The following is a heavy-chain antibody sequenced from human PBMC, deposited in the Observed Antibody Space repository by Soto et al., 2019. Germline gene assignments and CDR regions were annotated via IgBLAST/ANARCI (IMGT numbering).Heavy chain of an antibody. CDR1: GFSLSNARMG. J-gene: IGHJ5*02. CDR2: IFSNDEK. V-gene: IGHV2-26*01. D-gene: IGHD3-9*01. Sequence: SGPTLVNPTETLTLTCTVSGFSLSNARMGVSWIRQPPGKALEWLAHIFSNDEKSYSTSLKSRLTISKDTSKSQVVLTMTNMDPVDTATYYCARLQYYDILTGYYCFDPWGQGTLVTV. CDR3: ARLQYYDILTGYYCFDP.